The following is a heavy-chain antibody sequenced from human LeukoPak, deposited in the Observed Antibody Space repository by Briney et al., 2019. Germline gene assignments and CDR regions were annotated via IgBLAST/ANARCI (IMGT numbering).Heavy chain of an antibody. J-gene: IGHJ4*02. CDR3: ARDRGTWNDDGFDY. Sequence: SETLSLTCTVSGGSISSYYWSWIRQPPGKGLEWIGYLSYSGSTNYNPSLKSRVTISVDTSKNQFSLKLSSVTAADTAVYYCARDRGTWNDDGFDYWGQGTLVTVSS. CDR1: GGSISSYY. D-gene: IGHD1-1*01. CDR2: LSYSGST. V-gene: IGHV4-59*01.